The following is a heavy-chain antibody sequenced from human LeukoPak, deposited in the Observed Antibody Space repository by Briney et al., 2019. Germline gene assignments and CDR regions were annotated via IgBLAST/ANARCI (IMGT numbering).Heavy chain of an antibody. D-gene: IGHD3-3*01. J-gene: IGHJ4*02. CDR3: AKDDGEDFWSDNGDYFDY. CDR2: ISSSGSTI. CDR1: GFTFSDYY. V-gene: IGHV3-11*01. Sequence: GGSLRLSCAASGFTFSDYYMSWIRQAPGKGLEWVSYISSSGSTIYYADSVKGRFTISRDNSKNTLYLQMNSLRAEDTAVYYCAKDDGEDFWSDNGDYFDYWGQGTLVTVSS.